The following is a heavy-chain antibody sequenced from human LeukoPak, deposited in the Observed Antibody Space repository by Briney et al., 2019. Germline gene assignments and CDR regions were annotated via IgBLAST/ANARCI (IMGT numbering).Heavy chain of an antibody. D-gene: IGHD3-22*01. V-gene: IGHV3-53*01. J-gene: IGHJ4*02. Sequence: GGSLRLSCAASGFTVSSNYMSWVRQAPGKGLEWVSVIYSGGSTYYADSVKGRFTISRDNSKNTLYLQMNSLRAEDTAVCYCARQSVYDSSGYYYFNYYFDYWGQGTLVTVSS. CDR3: ARQSVYDSSGYYYFNYYFDY. CDR2: IYSGGST. CDR1: GFTVSSNY.